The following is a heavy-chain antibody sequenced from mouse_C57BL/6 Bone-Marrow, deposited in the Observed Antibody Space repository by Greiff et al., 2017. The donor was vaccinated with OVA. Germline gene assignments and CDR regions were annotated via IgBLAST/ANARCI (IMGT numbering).Heavy chain of an antibody. Sequence: EVQLQQSGPELVKPGASVKISCKASGYTFTDYYMNWVKQSHGKSLEWIGDINPNNGGTSYNQKFKGKATLTVDKSSSTAYMELRSLTSEDSAVYYCARGWDGGYWGQGTTLTVSS. V-gene: IGHV1-26*01. CDR1: GYTFTDYY. D-gene: IGHD4-1*01. CDR2: INPNNGGT. CDR3: ARGWDGGY. J-gene: IGHJ2*01.